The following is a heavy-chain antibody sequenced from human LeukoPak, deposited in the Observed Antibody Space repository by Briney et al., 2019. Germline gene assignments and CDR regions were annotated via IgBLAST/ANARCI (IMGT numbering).Heavy chain of an antibody. D-gene: IGHD2-21*01. CDR2: ISGSGGTT. J-gene: IGHJ4*02. V-gene: IGHV3-23*01. CDR1: GFTFSSYA. CDR3: AKDSQVISTYYFDY. Sequence: GGSLRLSCAASGFTFSSYAMSWVRQAPGEGLEWVSAISGSGGTTYYPNSVKGRSTISRDNSKNTLYLQMNSLRAEDTAVYYCAKDSQVISTYYFDYWGQGTLVTVSS.